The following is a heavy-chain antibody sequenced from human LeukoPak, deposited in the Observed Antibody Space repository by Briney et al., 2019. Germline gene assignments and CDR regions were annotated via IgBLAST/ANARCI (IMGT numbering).Heavy chain of an antibody. Sequence: SETLSLTCTVSGGSISSYYWSWIRQHPGKGLVWIGYINYSGSTNYNPSLKSRVTISVDTSKNQFSLKLSSVTAADTAVYYCAMAYCSGGSCYDYWGQGTLVTVSS. CDR3: AMAYCSGGSCYDY. CDR2: INYSGST. CDR1: GGSISSYY. V-gene: IGHV4-59*01. J-gene: IGHJ4*02. D-gene: IGHD2-15*01.